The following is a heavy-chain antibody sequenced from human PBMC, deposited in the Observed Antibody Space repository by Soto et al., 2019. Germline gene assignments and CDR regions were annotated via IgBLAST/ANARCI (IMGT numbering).Heavy chain of an antibody. CDR3: AREVVGNTWPGIFDS. Sequence: WTWIRQTPRKELQWIGYVYTSGSTKYNSSLKSRVTISLDASNSQFSLTMSSVTAADTGVYYCAREVVGNTWPGIFDSWGRGTLVLVSS. J-gene: IGHJ4*02. V-gene: IGHV4-4*08. CDR2: VYTSGST.